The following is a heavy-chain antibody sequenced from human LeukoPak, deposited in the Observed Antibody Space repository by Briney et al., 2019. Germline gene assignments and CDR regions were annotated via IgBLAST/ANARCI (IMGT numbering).Heavy chain of an antibody. V-gene: IGHV4-59*01. Sequence: SETLSLTCTVSGGSISSYYWSWIRQPPGKELEWIGYIYYSGSTNYNPSLKSRVTISVDTSKNQFSLKLSSVTAADTAVYYCASQRAWNWYFDLWGRGTLVTVSS. CDR1: GGSISSYY. CDR2: IYYSGST. J-gene: IGHJ2*01. D-gene: IGHD1-1*01. CDR3: ASQRAWNWYFDL.